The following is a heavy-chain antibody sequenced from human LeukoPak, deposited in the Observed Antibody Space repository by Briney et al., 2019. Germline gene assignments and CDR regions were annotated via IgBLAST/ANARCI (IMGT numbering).Heavy chain of an antibody. Sequence: ASVKVSCKASGGTFNNYAINWVRQAPGQGLEWMGGIILIFGKTNYAQKFQGRVTITADESTSTAYMELSDLRYEDTAVYYCARDESGMPAVLRGWFDPWGQGTLVTVSS. V-gene: IGHV1-69*13. D-gene: IGHD2-2*01. J-gene: IGHJ5*02. CDR1: GGTFNNYA. CDR3: ARDESGMPAVLRGWFDP. CDR2: IILIFGKT.